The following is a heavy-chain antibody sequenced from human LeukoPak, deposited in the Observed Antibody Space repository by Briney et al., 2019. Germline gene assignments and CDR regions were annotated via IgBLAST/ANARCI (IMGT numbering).Heavy chain of an antibody. CDR2: IYSGVGP. CDR3: ARRAGAYSYPYDY. D-gene: IGHD4/OR15-4a*01. J-gene: IGHJ4*02. Sequence: GGSLRLSCTVSGFTVSSNSMSWVRQAPGKGLEWVSFIYSGVGPHYSDSVKGRFTISRDDSKNTLYLQMNSLRAEDTAVYYCARRAGAYSYPYDYWGQGTLVTVSS. CDR1: GFTVSSNS. V-gene: IGHV3-53*01.